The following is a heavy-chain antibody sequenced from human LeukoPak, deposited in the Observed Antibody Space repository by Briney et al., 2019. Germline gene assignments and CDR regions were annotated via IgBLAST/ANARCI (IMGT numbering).Heavy chain of an antibody. Sequence: KPGGSLRLSCAASGFTFSSYSMNWVRQAPGKGLEWVSSISSSSSYIYYADSVKGRFTISRDNAKNSLYLQMNSLRAEDTAVYYCASGPPMVRGDPIWGQGTMVTVSS. CDR3: ASGPPMVRGDPI. D-gene: IGHD3-10*01. CDR1: GFTFSSYS. CDR2: ISSSSSYI. V-gene: IGHV3-21*01. J-gene: IGHJ3*02.